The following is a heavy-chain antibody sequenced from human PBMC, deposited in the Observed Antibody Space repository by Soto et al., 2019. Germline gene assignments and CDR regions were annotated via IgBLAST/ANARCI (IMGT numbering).Heavy chain of an antibody. CDR3: AHRAGLQGNWNGGYFDF. CDR2: IYWDADK. D-gene: IGHD1-1*01. V-gene: IGHV2-5*02. J-gene: IGHJ4*02. Sequence: QITLKESGPTRVTPTQTLTLTCTFSGFSLSTSGVGVGWIRQPPGKALERLALIYWDADKRYNPALKKRLTITKDTANNQVVLTMANMDPVDKATYYCAHRAGLQGNWNGGYFDFWGQGALVTVSS. CDR1: GFSLSTSGVG.